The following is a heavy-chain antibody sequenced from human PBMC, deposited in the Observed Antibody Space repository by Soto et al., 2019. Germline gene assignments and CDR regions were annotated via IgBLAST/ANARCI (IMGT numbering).Heavy chain of an antibody. CDR2: IIPIFGTA. D-gene: IGHD3-22*01. CDR1: GGTFSSYA. V-gene: IGHV1-69*06. CDR3: ASWSITGYYDSSGYFDY. Sequence: QVQLVQSGAEVQKPGSSVKVSCKASGGTFSSYAISWVRQAPGQGLEWMGGIIPIFGTANYAQKFQGRVTITADKSTSTAYMELSSLRSEDTAVYYCASWSITGYYDSSGYFDYWGQGTLVTVSS. J-gene: IGHJ4*02.